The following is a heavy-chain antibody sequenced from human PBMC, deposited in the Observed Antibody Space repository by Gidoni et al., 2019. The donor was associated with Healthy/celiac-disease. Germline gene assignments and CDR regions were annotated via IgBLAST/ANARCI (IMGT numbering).Heavy chain of an antibody. Sequence: QVQLQASGPGLVKPSETLSLTCPVSGGSISSDYWSWIRQPPGKGLEWIGYIYYSGSTNYNPSLKSRVTISVDTSKNQFSLKLSSVTAADTAVYYCARVPTYYYGMDVWGQGTTVTVSS. V-gene: IGHV4-59*01. CDR2: IYYSGST. CDR1: GGSISSDY. D-gene: IGHD1-1*01. J-gene: IGHJ6*02. CDR3: ARVPTYYYGMDV.